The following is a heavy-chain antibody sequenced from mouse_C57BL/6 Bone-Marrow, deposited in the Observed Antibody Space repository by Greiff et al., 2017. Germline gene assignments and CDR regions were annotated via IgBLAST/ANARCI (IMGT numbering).Heavy chain of an antibody. CDR2: IYPGSGST. Sequence: QVQLKQPGAELVKPGASVKMSCKASGYTFTSYWITWVKQRPGQGLEWIGDIYPGSGSTNYNEKFKSKATLTVDTSSSTAYMQLSSLTSEDSAVYYCARCVLRPYYFDYWGQGTTLTVSS. V-gene: IGHV1-55*01. D-gene: IGHD1-1*01. CDR1: GYTFTSYW. J-gene: IGHJ2*01. CDR3: ARCVLRPYYFDY.